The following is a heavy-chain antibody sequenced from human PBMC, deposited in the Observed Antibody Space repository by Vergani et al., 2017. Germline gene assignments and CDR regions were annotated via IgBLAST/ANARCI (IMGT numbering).Heavy chain of an antibody. CDR2: IYYSGST. D-gene: IGHD3-22*01. CDR3: ARADYYDSSGHDFDY. CDR1: GGSISSYY. V-gene: IGHV4-59*08. J-gene: IGHJ4*02. Sequence: QVQLQESGPGLVKPSETLSLTCTVSGGSISSYYWSWIRQPPGKGLEWIGYIYYSGSTYYNPSLKSRVTISVDTSKNQFSLKLSSVTAADTAVYYCARADYYDSSGHDFDYWGQGTLVTVSS.